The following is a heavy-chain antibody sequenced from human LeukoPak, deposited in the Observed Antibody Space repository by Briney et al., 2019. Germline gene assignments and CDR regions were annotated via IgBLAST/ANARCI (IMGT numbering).Heavy chain of an antibody. CDR2: IRQEGSEK. Sequence: GGSLRLSCAACGFTLSSYWMRWVRQAPGKGVEWVGNIRQEGSEKYSVDSVKGRFTIPRDNAKNSLYLQMNRLRAEHTAVYDCARVIQNYYDSSGYGKGFDYWGQGTLVTVSS. CDR3: ARVIQNYYDSSGYGKGFDY. V-gene: IGHV3-7*01. CDR1: GFTLSSYW. J-gene: IGHJ4*02. D-gene: IGHD3-22*01.